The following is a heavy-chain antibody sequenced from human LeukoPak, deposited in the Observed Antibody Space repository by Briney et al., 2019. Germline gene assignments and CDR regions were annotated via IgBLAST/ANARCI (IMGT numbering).Heavy chain of an antibody. D-gene: IGHD4-17*01. CDR1: GFTFSNYG. CDR2: ISYDGSNK. Sequence: GGSLRLSCAASGFTFSNYGIHWVRQAPGKGLEWVAVISYDGSNKYYADSVKGRFTISRDNSKNTLYLQMNSLRAEETAVYYCAKSDDYGASGDYWGQGTLVTVSS. J-gene: IGHJ4*02. CDR3: AKSDDYGASGDY. V-gene: IGHV3-30*18.